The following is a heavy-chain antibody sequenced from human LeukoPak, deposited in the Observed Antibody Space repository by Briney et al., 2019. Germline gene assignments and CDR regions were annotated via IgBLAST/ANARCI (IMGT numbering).Heavy chain of an antibody. V-gene: IGHV1-2*02. CDR1: GYTFTSYG. Sequence: ASVKVSCKASGYTFTSYGISWVRQAPGQGLEWMGWINPNSGGTNYAQKFQGRVTMTRDTSISTAYMELSRLRSDDTAVYYCARVAAVFYFDYWGQGTLVTVSS. CDR3: ARVAAVFYFDY. J-gene: IGHJ4*02. D-gene: IGHD3-10*01. CDR2: INPNSGGT.